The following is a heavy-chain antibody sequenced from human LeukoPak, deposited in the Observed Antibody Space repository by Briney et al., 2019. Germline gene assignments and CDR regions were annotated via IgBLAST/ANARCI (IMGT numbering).Heavy chain of an antibody. V-gene: IGHV1-18*01. CDR1: GYTFTSYG. CDR2: ISAYSGNT. Sequence: ASVKVSCKASGYTFTSYGISWGRQAPGQGLEWMAWISAYSGNTKYAQKIQGRVTMTTDTSTSTAYMELRSLRSDDTAVYYCARDAVSTVTAGGIDYWGQGTLVTVSS. J-gene: IGHJ4*02. D-gene: IGHD2-21*02. CDR3: ARDAVSTVTAGGIDY.